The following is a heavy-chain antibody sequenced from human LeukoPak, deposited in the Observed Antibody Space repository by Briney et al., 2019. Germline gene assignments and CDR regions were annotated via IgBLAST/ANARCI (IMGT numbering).Heavy chain of an antibody. Sequence: SETLSLTCTVSGGSISSYYWSWIRQPPGKGLEWIGYIYYSGSTNYNPSLKSRVTISVDTSKNQFSLKLSSVTAADTAVYYCARVKYVRDYYGMDVWGQGTTVTVSS. CDR1: GGSISSYY. J-gene: IGHJ6*02. D-gene: IGHD2-2*01. V-gene: IGHV4-59*01. CDR3: ARVKYVRDYYGMDV. CDR2: IYYSGST.